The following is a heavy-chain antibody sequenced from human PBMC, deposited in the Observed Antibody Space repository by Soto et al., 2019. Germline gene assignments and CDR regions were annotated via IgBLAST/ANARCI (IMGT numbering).Heavy chain of an antibody. CDR3: ASIVDTAMGIYFDY. V-gene: IGHV3-11*01. D-gene: IGHD5-18*01. J-gene: IGHJ4*02. Sequence: SLRLSCAASGFTFSDYYMSWIRQAPGKGLEWVSYISSSGSTIYYADSVKGRFTISRDNAKNSLYLQMNSLRAEDTAVYYCASIVDTAMGIYFDYWGQGTLVTVSS. CDR2: ISSSGSTI. CDR1: GFTFSDYY.